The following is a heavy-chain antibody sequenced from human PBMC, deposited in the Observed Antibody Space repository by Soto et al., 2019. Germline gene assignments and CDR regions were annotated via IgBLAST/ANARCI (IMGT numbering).Heavy chain of an antibody. CDR3: ARDVLYYDILTGYSPDYGMDV. V-gene: IGHV1-69*12. Sequence: QVQLVQSGAEVKKPGSSVKVSCKASGGTFSNYAISWVRQAPGQGLEWMGGIIPIFGTANYAQKFQGRVTITADESTSTAYMELSSLRSEDTAVYYCARDVLYYDILTGYSPDYGMDVWGQGTTVTVSS. CDR2: IIPIFGTA. CDR1: GGTFSNYA. J-gene: IGHJ6*02. D-gene: IGHD3-9*01.